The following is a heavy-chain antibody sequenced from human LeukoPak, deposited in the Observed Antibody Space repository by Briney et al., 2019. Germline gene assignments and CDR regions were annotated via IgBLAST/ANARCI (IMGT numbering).Heavy chain of an antibody. CDR3: ATDHSMANTAWWFDP. J-gene: IGHJ5*02. V-gene: IGHV1-46*01. CDR2: INPSGTGT. CDR1: GYTVTNNY. D-gene: IGHD5-24*01. Sequence: ASVKVSCKASGYTVTNNYMHWVRQAPGQGLEWMGVINPSGTGTSYAQKFQGRITMSRDTSTSTVYMELSSLRSEDTAFYYCATDHSMANTAWWFDPWGQGTLVTVSS.